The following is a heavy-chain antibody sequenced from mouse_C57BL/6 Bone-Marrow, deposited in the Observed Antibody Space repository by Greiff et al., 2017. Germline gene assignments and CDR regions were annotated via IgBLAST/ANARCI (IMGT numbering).Heavy chain of an antibody. D-gene: IGHD2-12*01. V-gene: IGHV1-82*01. CDR3: ARGDYSYAMDY. CDR2: IYPGDGDT. Sequence: QVQLQQSGPELVKPGASVKISCKASGYAFSSSWMNRVKQRPGKGLEWIGRIYPGDGDTNYNGKFKGKATLTADKSSSTAYMQLSSLTSEDSAVYFCARGDYSYAMDYWGQGTSVTVSS. J-gene: IGHJ4*01. CDR1: GYAFSSSW.